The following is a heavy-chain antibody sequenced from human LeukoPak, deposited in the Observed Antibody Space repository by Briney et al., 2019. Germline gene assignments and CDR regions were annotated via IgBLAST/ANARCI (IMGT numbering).Heavy chain of an antibody. D-gene: IGHD3-22*01. CDR1: GGSISSYY. V-gene: IGHV4-59*01. CDR2: IYYSGST. CDR3: AVRAGYDSDFDY. Sequence: SETLSLTCTVSGGSISSYYWSWIRQPPGKGLEWIGYIYYSGSTNYNPSLKSRVTISVDTSKNQFSLKLSSVTAADTAVYYCAVRAGYDSDFDYWSQGTLVTVSS. J-gene: IGHJ4*02.